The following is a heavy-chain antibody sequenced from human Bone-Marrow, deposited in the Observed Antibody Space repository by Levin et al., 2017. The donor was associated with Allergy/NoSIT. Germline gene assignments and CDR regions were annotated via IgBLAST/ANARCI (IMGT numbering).Heavy chain of an antibody. D-gene: IGHD3-22*01. CDR1: GYTFTNYG. V-gene: IGHV1-18*01. Sequence: PLASVKVSCKASGYTFTNYGISWVRQAPGQGLEWMGWISTYNGNTNYARKFQGRVTMTTDTATSTAFMELRSLRSDDTAVYYCARDPVLLYDSSGYHSTWGQGTLVTVSS. J-gene: IGHJ4*02. CDR2: ISTYNGNT. CDR3: ARDPVLLYDSSGYHST.